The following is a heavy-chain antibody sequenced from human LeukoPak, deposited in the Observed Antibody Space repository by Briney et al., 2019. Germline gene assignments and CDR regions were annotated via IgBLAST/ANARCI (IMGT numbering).Heavy chain of an antibody. CDR3: ARDGSLDAFDI. V-gene: IGHV3-74*01. Sequence: PGGSLRLSCAASGFTFSSYWMHWVRQAPGKGLVWASRINTDGSSTSYADSVKGRFTISRDNSKNTLYLQMNSLRAEDTAVYYCARDGSLDAFDIWGQGTMVTVSS. J-gene: IGHJ3*02. CDR2: INTDGSST. D-gene: IGHD1-26*01. CDR1: GFTFSSYW.